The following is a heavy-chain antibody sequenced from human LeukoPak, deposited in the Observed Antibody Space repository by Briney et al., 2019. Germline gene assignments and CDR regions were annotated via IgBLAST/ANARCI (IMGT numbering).Heavy chain of an antibody. CDR1: GFTFSSYS. D-gene: IGHD3-10*01. CDR3: AKDKRVRGTVTIDY. CDR2: ISSSSSYI. Sequence: KSGGSLRLSCAASGFTFSSYSMNWVRQAPGKGLEWVSSISSSSSYIYYADSVKGRFTISRDNAKNTLYLQMNSLRAEDTAVYYCAKDKRVRGTVTIDYWGQGTLVTVSS. V-gene: IGHV3-21*01. J-gene: IGHJ4*02.